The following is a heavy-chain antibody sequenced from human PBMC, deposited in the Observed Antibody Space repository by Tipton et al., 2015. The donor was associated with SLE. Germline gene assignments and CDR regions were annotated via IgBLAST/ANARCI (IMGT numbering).Heavy chain of an antibody. CDR2: INTGSTTI. D-gene: IGHD6-19*01. CDR1: GFTFASYT. Sequence: SLRLSCATSGFTFASYTMNWVRQAPGKGLQWIAYINTGSTTIYYADSVRGRFTISRDNAQNSLSLQMNSLRDDDTAVYFCVRGGWDLDLWGQGTLVTVSS. CDR3: VRGGWDLDL. J-gene: IGHJ5*02. V-gene: IGHV3-48*02.